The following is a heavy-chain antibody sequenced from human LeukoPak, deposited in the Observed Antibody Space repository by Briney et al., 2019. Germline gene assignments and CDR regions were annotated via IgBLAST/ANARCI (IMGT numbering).Heavy chain of an antibody. Sequence: SGGSLRLSCAASGFTVSTNYMSWVRQAPGKKLEWVSDIYSDGSTFYADSVKGRFTISRDNSKNTLYLQMNSQRAADTAVYYCAKHTSYYYYYMDVWGKGTTVTVSS. CDR3: AKHTSYYYYYMDV. D-gene: IGHD3-3*01. J-gene: IGHJ6*03. CDR1: GFTVSTNY. V-gene: IGHV3-53*01. CDR2: IYSDGST.